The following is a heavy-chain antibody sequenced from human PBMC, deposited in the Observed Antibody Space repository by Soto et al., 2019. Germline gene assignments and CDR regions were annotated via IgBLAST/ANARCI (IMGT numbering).Heavy chain of an antibody. CDR1: GYTFTSYN. V-gene: IGHV1-2*02. CDR2: MNPNSGDA. D-gene: IGHD5-12*01. Sequence: ASVQVSCKASGYTFTSYNIHWARQATGQGREWMGWMNPNSGDAKFAQKFQGRVTMTRDTSVRTAFMELNWLKSDDTAVYYCARESGGATATLDYYYFYMDVWGKGTTVTVSS. CDR3: ARESGGATATLDYYYFYMDV. J-gene: IGHJ6*03.